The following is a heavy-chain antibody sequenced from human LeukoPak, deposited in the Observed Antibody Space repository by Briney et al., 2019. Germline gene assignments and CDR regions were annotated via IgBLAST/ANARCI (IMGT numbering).Heavy chain of an antibody. D-gene: IGHD6-13*01. CDR2: IWYDGSNK. V-gene: IGHV3-33*01. Sequence: GGSLRLSCAASGFTCSSYGMHWVRQAPGKGLEWVAVIWYDGSNKYYADSVKGRFTISRDNSKNTLYLQMNSLRAEDTAVYYCARDLGSSSWYYFDYWGQGTLVTVSS. CDR1: GFTCSSYG. J-gene: IGHJ4*02. CDR3: ARDLGSSSWYYFDY.